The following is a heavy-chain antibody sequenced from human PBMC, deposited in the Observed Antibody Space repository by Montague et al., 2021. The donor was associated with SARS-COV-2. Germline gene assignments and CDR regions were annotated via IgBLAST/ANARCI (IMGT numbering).Heavy chain of an antibody. V-gene: IGHV3-66*02. CDR3: ARGEPTGWYNYFDY. D-gene: IGHD6-19*01. Sequence: SLRLSCAASGFTVSDNFMTWVRQAPGRGLEWVSIIYSDGNTYYTDSVRGRFTISRDYSKNTLFLQMNSLRLEDTAVYYCARGEPTGWYNYFDYWGQGTLVTVSS. CDR1: GFTVSDNF. J-gene: IGHJ4*02. CDR2: IYSDGNT.